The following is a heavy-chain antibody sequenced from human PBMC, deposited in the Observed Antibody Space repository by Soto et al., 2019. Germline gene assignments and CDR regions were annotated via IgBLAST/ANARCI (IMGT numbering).Heavy chain of an antibody. CDR3: ARGPESRSTAYFDY. CDR2: ISAYTGNT. CDR1: GYTFTDYG. Sequence: SVELSCKASGYTFTDYGITWVRQAPGQGLEWMGWISAYTGNTNYAQKVQGRVTMSTETSTGTAYLELRSLRSDDTAVYYCARGPESRSTAYFDYWGQGTLVTVS. J-gene: IGHJ4*02. V-gene: IGHV1-18*01. D-gene: IGHD1-26*01.